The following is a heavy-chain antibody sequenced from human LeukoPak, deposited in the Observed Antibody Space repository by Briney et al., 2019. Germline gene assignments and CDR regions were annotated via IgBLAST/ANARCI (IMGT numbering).Heavy chain of an antibody. CDR1: GFTFSSYV. Sequence: GGSLRLSCAASGFTFSSYVMHWVRQAPGKGLEWVAVISYDGSNKYYADSVKGRFTISRDNSKNTLYLQMNSLRAEDTAVYYCAREGDDYYFDYWGQGTLVTVSS. D-gene: IGHD3-16*01. CDR2: ISYDGSNK. J-gene: IGHJ4*02. V-gene: IGHV3-30-3*01. CDR3: AREGDDYYFDY.